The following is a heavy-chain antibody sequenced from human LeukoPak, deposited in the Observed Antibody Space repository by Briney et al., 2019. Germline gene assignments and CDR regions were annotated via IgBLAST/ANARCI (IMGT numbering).Heavy chain of an antibody. V-gene: IGHV3-30*04. J-gene: IGHJ4*02. D-gene: IGHD6-19*01. CDR2: ISSGGGTK. Sequence: PGGSLRLSCAASGFSFSRYAIHWVRQAPGKGLEWVALISSGGGTKYYADSVKGRFTISRDNPKNTVYLQMNRLRSEDTAFYFCARPFSRGWYYPYFDQWGQGTLVTVSS. CDR3: ARPFSRGWYYPYFDQ. CDR1: GFSFSRYA.